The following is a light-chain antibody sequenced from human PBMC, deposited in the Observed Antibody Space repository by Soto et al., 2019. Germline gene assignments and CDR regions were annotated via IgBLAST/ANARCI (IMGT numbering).Light chain of an antibody. CDR3: SSYTRSSTLV. CDR2: DVS. Sequence: QSALTQPASVSGSPGQSITISCTGTSSDVGGHNSVAWYQHNPGKAPKLMIYDVSIRPSGISSRFSGSKSGNTASLSISGLQAEDEADYYCSSYTRSSTLVFGTGTKLTVL. V-gene: IGLV2-14*01. CDR1: SSDVGGHNS. J-gene: IGLJ1*01.